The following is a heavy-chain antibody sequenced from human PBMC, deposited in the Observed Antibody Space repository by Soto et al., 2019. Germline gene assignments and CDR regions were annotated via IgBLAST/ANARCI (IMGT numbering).Heavy chain of an antibody. CDR3: ARGGWWIQLWLGLPEGWFDP. V-gene: IGHV4-30-4*01. J-gene: IGHJ5*02. D-gene: IGHD5-18*01. CDR1: GGSISSGDYY. Sequence: QVQLQESGPGLVKPSQTLSLTCTVSGGSISSGDYYWSWIRQPPGKGLEWIGYIYYSGSTYYNPSLKSRVTISVDTSKNQFSLKLSSVTAADTAVYYCARGGWWIQLWLGLPEGWFDPWGQGTLVTVSS. CDR2: IYYSGST.